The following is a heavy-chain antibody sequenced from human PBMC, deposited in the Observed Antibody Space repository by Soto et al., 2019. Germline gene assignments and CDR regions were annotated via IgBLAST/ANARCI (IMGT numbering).Heavy chain of an antibody. CDR3: AREGIVVVLDAFDI. Sequence: PGGSLRLSCAASGFTFSSYGMHWVRQAPGKGLEWVAVIWYDGSNKYYADSVKGRFTISRDNSKNTLYLQMNSLRAEDTAVYYCAREGIVVVLDAFDIWGQGTMVTVSS. D-gene: IGHD3-22*01. CDR2: IWYDGSNK. CDR1: GFTFSSYG. J-gene: IGHJ3*02. V-gene: IGHV3-33*01.